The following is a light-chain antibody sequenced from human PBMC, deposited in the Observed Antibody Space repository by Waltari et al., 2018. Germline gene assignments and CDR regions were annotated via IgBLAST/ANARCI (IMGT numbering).Light chain of an antibody. CDR2: VNS. CDR1: SSNIGAGYD. V-gene: IGLV1-40*01. CDR3: QSYDSSLSVYV. J-gene: IGLJ1*01. Sequence: QSVLTQPPSVSGAPGLRVTISCTGSSSNIGAGYDVHWYQQLPGTAPKLLIYVNSNRPSGVPDRFSGSKSGTSASLAITGLQAEDEADYYCQSYDSSLSVYVFGTGTKVTVL.